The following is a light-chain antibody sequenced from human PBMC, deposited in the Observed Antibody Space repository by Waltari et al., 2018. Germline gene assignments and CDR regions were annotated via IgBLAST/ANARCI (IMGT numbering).Light chain of an antibody. CDR2: DVS. Sequence: QSALTQPRSVSGSPGQSVTISCTGTSSDVGGYNYVSWYQQHPGKAPKLMLYDVSKRPSGVPDRFSVSKAGNTASRTISGLQAEDEADYYCCSYAGSYTWVFGGGTKLTV. J-gene: IGLJ3*02. CDR1: SSDVGGYNY. CDR3: CSYAGSYTWV. V-gene: IGLV2-11*01.